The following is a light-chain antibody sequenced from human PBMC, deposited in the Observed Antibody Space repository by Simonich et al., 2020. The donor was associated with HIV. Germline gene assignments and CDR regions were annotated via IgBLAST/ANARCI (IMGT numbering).Light chain of an antibody. CDR2: WAS. J-gene: IGKJ4*01. CDR3: QQYYSTPLT. Sequence: DIVMTQSPDSLAVSLGERATVNYKSSQSVLYSSNNKNYLAWYQQKPGQPPKLLIYWASTRESGVPDRCSGSGSGTDFTLTISSLQAEDVAVYYCQQYYSTPLTFGGGTKVDIK. CDR1: QSVLYSSNNKNY. V-gene: IGKV4-1*01.